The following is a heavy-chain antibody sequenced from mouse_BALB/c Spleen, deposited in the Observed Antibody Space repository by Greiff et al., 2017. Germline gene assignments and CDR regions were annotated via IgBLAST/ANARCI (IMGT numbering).Heavy chain of an antibody. CDR2: INPGSGGT. J-gene: IGHJ2*01. V-gene: IGHV1-54*03. D-gene: IGHD1-1*01. CDR3: ARSHYYGSSFDY. CDR1: GYAFTNYL. Sequence: QVQLQQSGAELVRPGTSVKVSCKASGYAFTNYLIEWVKQRPGQGLEWIGVINPGSGGTNYNEKFKGKATLTADKSSSTAYMQLSSLTSDDSAVYFCARSHYYGSSFDYWGQGTTLTVSS.